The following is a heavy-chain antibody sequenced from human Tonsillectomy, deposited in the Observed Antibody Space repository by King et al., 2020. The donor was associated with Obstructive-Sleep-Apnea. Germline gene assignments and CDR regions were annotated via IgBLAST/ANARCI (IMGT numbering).Heavy chain of an antibody. D-gene: IGHD3-9*01. CDR2: IYYSWST. V-gene: IGHV4-39*07. J-gene: IGHJ4*02. CDR1: GGSISSSSYY. CDR3: ARRPFTVLRYFDWSEYYFDY. Sequence: LQLQESGPGLVKPSETLSLTCTVSGGSISSSSYYWGWIRQPPGKGLEWIGGIYYSWSTYYNPSLKSRVTISVDTSKNQFSLKLSSVTAADTAVYYCARRPFTVLRYFDWSEYYFDYWGQGTLVTVSS.